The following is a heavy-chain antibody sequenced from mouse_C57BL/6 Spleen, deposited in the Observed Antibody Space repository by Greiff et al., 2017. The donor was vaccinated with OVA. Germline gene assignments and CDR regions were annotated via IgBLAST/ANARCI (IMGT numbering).Heavy chain of an antibody. CDR3: AATGTGFAY. Sequence: QVQLQQSGPELVKPGASVKISCKASGYAFSSSWMHWVKQRPGKGLEWIGRIYPGDGDTNYNGKFKGKATLTADKSSSTAYMQLSSLTSEDSAVYFCAATGTGFAYWGQGTLVTVSA. CDR1: GYAFSSSW. V-gene: IGHV1-82*01. D-gene: IGHD4-1*02. CDR2: IYPGDGDT. J-gene: IGHJ3*01.